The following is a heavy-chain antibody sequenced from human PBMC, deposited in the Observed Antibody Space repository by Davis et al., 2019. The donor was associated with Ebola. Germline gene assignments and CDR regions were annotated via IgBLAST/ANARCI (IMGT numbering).Heavy chain of an antibody. CDR3: ARGGPNRNYYYYYMDV. V-gene: IGHV4-34*01. CDR2: INHSGST. J-gene: IGHJ6*03. CDR1: GGSFSGYY. Sequence: PGGSLRLSCAVYGGSFSGYYWSWIRQPPGKGLEWIGEINHSGSTNYNPSLKSRVTISVDTSKNQFSLKLSSVTAADTAVYYCARGGPNRNYYYYYMDVWGKGTTVTVSS. D-gene: IGHD2-8*01.